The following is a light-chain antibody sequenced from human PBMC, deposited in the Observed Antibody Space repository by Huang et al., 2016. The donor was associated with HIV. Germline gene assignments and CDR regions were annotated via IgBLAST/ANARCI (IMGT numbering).Light chain of an antibody. CDR3: QQGET. CDR1: QSISTS. V-gene: IGKV3-15*01. Sequence: EIMLTQSPATLSVSPGESATLSCRASQSISTSLPWYQQKPGLAPRLLLYSASTRATGIPARFSGSGSGTEFTLTISSLQSEDFAVYYCQQGETFGQGTKLEIK. CDR2: SAS. J-gene: IGKJ2*01.